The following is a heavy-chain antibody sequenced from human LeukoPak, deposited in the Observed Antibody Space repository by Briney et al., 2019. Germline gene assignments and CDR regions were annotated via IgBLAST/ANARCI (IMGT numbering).Heavy chain of an antibody. CDR2: IYYSGST. D-gene: IGHD3-9*01. Sequence: SETLSLTCTVSGGSISSYYWSWIRQPPGKGLEWIGYIYYSGSTNYNPSLKSRVTISVDTSKNQFSLKLSSVTAADTAVYYCARETRDYNFDTIDHWGQGTLVTVSS. CDR3: ARETRDYNFDTIDH. V-gene: IGHV4-59*13. J-gene: IGHJ5*02. CDR1: GGSISSYY.